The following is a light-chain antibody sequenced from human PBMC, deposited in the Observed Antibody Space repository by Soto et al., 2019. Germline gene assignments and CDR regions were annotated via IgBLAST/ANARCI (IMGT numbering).Light chain of an antibody. J-gene: IGKJ4*01. Sequence: EIVLTQSPGTLSLSPGDEAPLSCKASQAVTSKFLAWYQQNPGQPPRLLILGASTRATGIADRFSGSGSGTDFTLTISRLEPEDFAVYYCQQYGDSVLTFGGGTKVDIK. CDR1: QAVTSKF. V-gene: IGKV3-20*01. CDR3: QQYGDSVLT. CDR2: GAS.